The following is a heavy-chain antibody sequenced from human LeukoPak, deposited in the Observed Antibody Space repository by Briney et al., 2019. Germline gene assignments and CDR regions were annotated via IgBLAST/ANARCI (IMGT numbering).Heavy chain of an antibody. CDR3: ARGGSGSYYDDAFDI. D-gene: IGHD3-10*01. CDR2: INPNSGGT. CDR1: GYTFTGYY. J-gene: IGHJ3*02. Sequence: ASVKVSCKASGYTFTGYYMHWVRQAPGQGLEWMGWINPNSGGTNYAQKFQGRVTMTRDTSISTAYMELSRLRSDDTAVYYCARGGSGSYYDDAFDIWGQGTVVTVSS. V-gene: IGHV1-2*02.